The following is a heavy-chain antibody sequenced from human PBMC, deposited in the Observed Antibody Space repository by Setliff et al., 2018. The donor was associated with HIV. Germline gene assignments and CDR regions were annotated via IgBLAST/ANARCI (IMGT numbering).Heavy chain of an antibody. CDR1: GFSLSDHD. CDR2: IKNKANRD. CDR3: AEARPRQLVSSRPPYYFDY. J-gene: IGHJ4*02. V-gene: IGHV3-72*01. D-gene: IGHD6-13*01. Sequence: PGGSLRLSCEASGFSLSDHDMDWVRHAPGKGPEWVGRIKNKANRDNSKNTLYLQMNSLRGEDTAVYYCAEARPRQLVSSRPPYYFDYWGQGTLVTVSS.